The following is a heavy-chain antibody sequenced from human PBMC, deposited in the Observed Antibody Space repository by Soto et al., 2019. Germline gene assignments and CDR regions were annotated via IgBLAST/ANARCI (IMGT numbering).Heavy chain of an antibody. CDR2: IYFSGTT. J-gene: IGHJ4*02. V-gene: IGHV4-39*01. CDR3: AAEISSAGHY. Sequence: QLQLQESGPGLVRPSETLSLTCTVSSGSISSSTYHWAWIRQPPGKGLEWIGSIYFSGTTYYSASLKTRVTLFVDTSKNLFSLKLNSVTAADTAVYYCAAEISSAGHYWGQGTLVTVSS. CDR1: SGSISSSTYH. D-gene: IGHD6-13*01.